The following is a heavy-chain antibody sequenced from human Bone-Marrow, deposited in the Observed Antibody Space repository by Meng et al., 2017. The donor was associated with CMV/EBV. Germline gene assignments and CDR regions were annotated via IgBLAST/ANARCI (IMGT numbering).Heavy chain of an antibody. D-gene: IGHD2/OR15-2a*01. CDR2: ISVNNGKT. Sequence: ASVKVSCKASGYTFTSYDINWVRQAPGQGLEWMGWISVNNGKTKDAQKLQGRVTMTTDTSISTAYMELSRLRSDDTAVYYCARVLNHWGQGTLVTVSS. CDR1: GYTFTSYD. V-gene: IGHV1-18*01. CDR3: ARVLNH. J-gene: IGHJ5*02.